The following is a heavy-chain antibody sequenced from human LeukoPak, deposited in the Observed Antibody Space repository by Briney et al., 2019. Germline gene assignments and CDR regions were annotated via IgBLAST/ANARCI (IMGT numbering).Heavy chain of an antibody. Sequence: EASVKVSCKASGYTFSNYGISWVRQAPGQGLEWMGWISAYNGNTVYAQKLRGRVTMTTDTSTSTAYMELRSLRSDDTAVYYCARDPIQGPIILGYCSGGSCYPHAARSKYGMDVWGQGTTVTVSS. J-gene: IGHJ6*02. CDR2: ISAYNGNT. CDR1: GYTFSNYG. D-gene: IGHD2-15*01. CDR3: ARDPIQGPIILGYCSGGSCYPHAARSKYGMDV. V-gene: IGHV1-18*01.